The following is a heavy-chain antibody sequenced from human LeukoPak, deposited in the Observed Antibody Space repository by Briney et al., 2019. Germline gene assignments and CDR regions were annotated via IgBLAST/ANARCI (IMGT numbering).Heavy chain of an antibody. V-gene: IGHV1-2*06. Sequence: ASVKVSCKASGYTFTGYYMHWVRQAPGQGLEWMGRINPNSGGTNYAQKLQGRVTMTRDTSISTAYMKLSRLRSDDTAVYYCARDSSSPLYYYYMDVWGKGTTVTVSS. D-gene: IGHD6-13*01. J-gene: IGHJ6*03. CDR3: ARDSSSPLYYYYMDV. CDR2: INPNSGGT. CDR1: GYTFTGYY.